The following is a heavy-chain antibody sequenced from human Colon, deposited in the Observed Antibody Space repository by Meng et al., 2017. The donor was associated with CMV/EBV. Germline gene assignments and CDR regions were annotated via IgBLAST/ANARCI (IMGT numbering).Heavy chain of an antibody. Sequence: EVHRVESGGGVVKPGGSLTLSCEVSGFIFSNYWMHWVRQAPGKGLVWISRIKNDGSTTGYADSVKGRFTISRDNAKNTLYLQMNSLRAEDTAMYYCARDIFWGQSDYWGQGTLVTVSS. CDR3: ARDIFWGQSDY. D-gene: IGHD3-9*01. CDR2: IKNDGSTT. CDR1: GFIFSNYW. J-gene: IGHJ4*02. V-gene: IGHV3-74*01.